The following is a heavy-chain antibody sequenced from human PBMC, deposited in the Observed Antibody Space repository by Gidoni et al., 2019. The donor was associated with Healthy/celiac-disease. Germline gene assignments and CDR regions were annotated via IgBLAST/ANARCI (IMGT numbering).Heavy chain of an antibody. CDR1: GGSISSGDYY. CDR3: ARDGTPTGTLET. CDR2: IYYSGST. D-gene: IGHD1-1*01. V-gene: IGHV4-30-4*01. Sequence: QVQLQESGPGLVKPSQTLSLTCTVPGGSISSGDYYWSWIRQPPGKGLEWIGYIYYSGSTYYNPYLKSRVTISVDTSKNQFSLKLSSVTAADTAVYYCARDGTPTGTLETWGQGTLVTVSS. J-gene: IGHJ4*02.